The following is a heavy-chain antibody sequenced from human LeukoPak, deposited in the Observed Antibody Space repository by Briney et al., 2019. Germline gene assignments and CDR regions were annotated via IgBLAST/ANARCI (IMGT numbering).Heavy chain of an antibody. CDR1: GFTFSSYG. D-gene: IGHD2-15*01. CDR3: ATGKNCGGGACYSEFDY. J-gene: IGHJ4*02. Sequence: QTGGSLRLSCAASGFTFSSYGMHWVRQAPGKGLEWVAVISFDGSNEYYADSVKGRFTISRDNSKNTMYLQMNSLRGDDTAVYYCATGKNCGGGACYSEFDYWGQGTLVTVSS. V-gene: IGHV3-30*03. CDR2: ISFDGSNE.